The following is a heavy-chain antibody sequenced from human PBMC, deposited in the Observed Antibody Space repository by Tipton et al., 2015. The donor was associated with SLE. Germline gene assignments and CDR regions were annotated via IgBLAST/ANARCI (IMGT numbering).Heavy chain of an antibody. Sequence: QSGPEVKQPGSSVNVSCKASGYTFTSFGISWVRQAPGQGLEWMGWISGYTGNTNYAQKLQGRVTMTTDTSTSTAYMELRSLRSDDTAVYYCARVGGSYYGKGYFQHWGQGTLVTVSS. CDR1: GYTFTSFG. CDR2: ISGYTGNT. CDR3: ARVGGSYYGKGYFQH. V-gene: IGHV1-18*01. D-gene: IGHD1-26*01. J-gene: IGHJ1*01.